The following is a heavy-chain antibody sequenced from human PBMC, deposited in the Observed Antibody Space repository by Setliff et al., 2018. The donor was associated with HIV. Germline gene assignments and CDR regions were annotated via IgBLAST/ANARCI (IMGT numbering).Heavy chain of an antibody. CDR2: IRQDGSEK. Sequence: GGSLRLSCTASGFTFSRYWMSWVRQAPGKGLEWVANIRQDGSEKYYVDSVKGRFTISRDNAKNSLSLQMNSLRAEDTAVYYCLRERNFWSRSPGWGQGTLVTVSS. J-gene: IGHJ4*02. V-gene: IGHV3-7*04. CDR1: GFTFSRYW. D-gene: IGHD3-3*01. CDR3: LRERNFWSRSPG.